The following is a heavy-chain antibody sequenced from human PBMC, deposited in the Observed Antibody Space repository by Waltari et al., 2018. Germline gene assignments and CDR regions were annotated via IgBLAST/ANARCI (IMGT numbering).Heavy chain of an antibody. CDR1: GFTVSRTS. V-gene: IGHV3-53*01. D-gene: IGHD3-16*01. CDR2: IYSGGST. J-gene: IGHJ4*02. Sequence: EVQLVESGGGLIQPGGSLRLSCAASGFTVSRTSMSWVRQAPGKGLEWVSVIYSGGSTYYADSVKGRFTISRDNSKNTLYLQMNSLRAEDTAVYYCARAGIMITFGGVYDYWGQGTLVTVSS. CDR3: ARAGIMITFGGVYDY.